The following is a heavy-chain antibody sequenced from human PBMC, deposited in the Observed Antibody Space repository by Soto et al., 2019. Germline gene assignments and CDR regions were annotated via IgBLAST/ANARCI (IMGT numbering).Heavy chain of an antibody. D-gene: IGHD3-22*01. CDR1: GFTFSSYG. CDR3: AKVVDYDSTGYYSHLDH. Sequence: GGSLRLSCAASGFTFSSYGLNWVRQAPGKGLEWVSVIGASGSSTFHADSVKGRFTISRDNSKNKLFLQMNSLRAEDTAVYYCAKVVDYDSTGYYSHLDHWGQGTLVTVSS. CDR2: IGASGSST. V-gene: IGHV3-23*01. J-gene: IGHJ4*02.